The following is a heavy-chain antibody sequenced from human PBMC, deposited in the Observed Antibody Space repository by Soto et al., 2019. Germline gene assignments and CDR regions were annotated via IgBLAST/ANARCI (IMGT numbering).Heavy chain of an antibody. J-gene: IGHJ4*02. CDR1: GYTLTELS. CDR3: AITYYDFGSGRGYFDY. Sequence: QVQLVQSGAEVKKPGASVKVSCKVSGYTLTELSMHWVRQAPGKGLEWMGGFDPEDGETIYAQKFQGRDTMTKDTSTDAADMELSSLRCEDTAVYYCAITYYDFGSGRGYFDYWGQGTLVTVSS. CDR2: FDPEDGET. V-gene: IGHV1-24*01. D-gene: IGHD3-3*01.